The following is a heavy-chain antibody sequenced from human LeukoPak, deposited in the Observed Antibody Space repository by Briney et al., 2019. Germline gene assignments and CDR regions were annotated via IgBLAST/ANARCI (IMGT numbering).Heavy chain of an antibody. J-gene: IGHJ5*02. CDR3: FGIAAAGTMNP. CDR1: GFTVSSND. CDR2: IYSGGST. D-gene: IGHD6-13*01. Sequence: GGSLRLSCAASGFTVSSNDMSWVRQAPGKGLEWVSVIYSGGSTDYADSVKGRFTISRDNSKNTLYLQMNSLRAEDTAVYYRFGIAAAGTMNPWGQGTLVTVSS. V-gene: IGHV3-53*01.